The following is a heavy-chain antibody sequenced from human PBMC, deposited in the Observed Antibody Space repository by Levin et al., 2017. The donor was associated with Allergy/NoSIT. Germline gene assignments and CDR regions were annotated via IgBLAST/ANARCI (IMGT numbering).Heavy chain of an antibody. J-gene: IGHJ4*02. CDR2: IWYDGSNK. Sequence: GESLKISCAASGFTFSSYGMHWVRQAPGKGLEWVAVIWYDGSNKYYADSVKGRFTISRDNSKNTLYLQMNSLRAEDTAVYYCARDTNYYDSSGHPPGYWGQGTLVTVSS. V-gene: IGHV3-33*01. D-gene: IGHD3-22*01. CDR1: GFTFSSYG. CDR3: ARDTNYYDSSGHPPGY.